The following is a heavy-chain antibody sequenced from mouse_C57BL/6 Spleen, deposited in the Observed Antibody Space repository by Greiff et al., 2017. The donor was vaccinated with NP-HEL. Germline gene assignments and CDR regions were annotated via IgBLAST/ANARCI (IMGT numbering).Heavy chain of an antibody. CDR2: IDPSDSET. D-gene: IGHD3-2*02. V-gene: IGHV1-52*01. CDR1: GYTFTSYW. J-gene: IGHJ2*01. CDR3: AKRGRLRLLGNFDY. Sequence: QVQLQQPGAELVRPGSSVKLSCKASGYTFTSYWMHWVKQRPIQGLEWIGNIDPSDSETHYNQKFKDKATLTVDKSSSTASTQLSGLTAEDSAVYYGAKRGRLRLLGNFDYWGQGTTLTVSS.